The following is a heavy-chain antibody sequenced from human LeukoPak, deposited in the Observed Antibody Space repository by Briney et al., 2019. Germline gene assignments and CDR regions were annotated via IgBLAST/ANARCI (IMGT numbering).Heavy chain of an antibody. CDR1: GLSLISRGVG. CDR3: PRDNSGLLCYYSFMDV. V-gene: IGHV2-5*01. CDR2: IYWKDDK. Sequence: SGPTLVKPTQTLTLTCTFYGLSLISRGVGVGWIRQPPGKALGCLALIYWKDDKRYRPSLKRRLTITQEASKNQIVLTRNNMDPAEKATYYCPRDNSGLLCYYSFMDVWGKGTTVTVSS. D-gene: IGHD2/OR15-2a*01. J-gene: IGHJ6*03.